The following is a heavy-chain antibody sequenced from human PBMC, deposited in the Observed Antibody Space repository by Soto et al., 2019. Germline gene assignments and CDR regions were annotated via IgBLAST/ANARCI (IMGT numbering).Heavy chain of an antibody. CDR1: GYSFTSYW. Sequence: GGSLRLSCAGSGYSFTSYWIGWVRQMPGKGLEWMGFIYPGDSDTRYSASFQGQVTISADKAISTAYLQWNSLKAEDTALYYCASSSSFYASLSNYDYDYYYRMYVCRQGTTVTVSS. CDR2: IYPGDSDT. J-gene: IGHJ6*02. CDR3: ASSSSFYASLSNYDYDYYYRMYV. D-gene: IGHD3-10*01. V-gene: IGHV5-51*01.